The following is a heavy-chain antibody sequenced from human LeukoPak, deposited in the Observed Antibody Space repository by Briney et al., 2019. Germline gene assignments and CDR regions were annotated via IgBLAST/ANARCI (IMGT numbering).Heavy chain of an antibody. J-gene: IGHJ4*02. V-gene: IGHV3-23*01. CDR2: ISGSGGTT. Sequence: GGSLRLSCAASGFTFSTYAMSWVRQAPGKGLEWVSAISGSGGTTYYADSVRGRFTISRDNSKNTLYLQMNSLRAGDTAVYYCAKENIVVVPAVASVWGQGTLVTVSS. CDR1: GFTFSTYA. D-gene: IGHD2-2*01. CDR3: AKENIVVVPAVASV.